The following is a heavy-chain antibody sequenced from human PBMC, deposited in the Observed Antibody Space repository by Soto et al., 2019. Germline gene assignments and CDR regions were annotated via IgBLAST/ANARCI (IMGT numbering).Heavy chain of an antibody. Sequence: QVQLQESGPGLVKPSQTLSLICTVSGGSISSGDYYWSWIRQPPGMALEWIAYIYYSGNTYYNPSLQSRVTISVDPSKNQFSLRLSSLTAADTAVYYCARHPRGNWLDHWGQGILVTVSS. V-gene: IGHV4-30-4*01. CDR3: ARHPRGNWLDH. CDR1: GGSISSGDYY. CDR2: IYYSGNT. J-gene: IGHJ5*02.